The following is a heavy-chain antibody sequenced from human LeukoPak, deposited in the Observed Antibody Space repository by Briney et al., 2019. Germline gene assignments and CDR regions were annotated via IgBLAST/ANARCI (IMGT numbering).Heavy chain of an antibody. CDR2: TYHDGST. V-gene: IGHV4-38-2*02. Sequence: PSETLSLTCTVSGYSISSGYYWGWIQQPPGKGLEWIGNTYHDGSTYYNPSLKSRVTISVDTSKNQFSLKLNSVTAADTAVYYCARHRPEWELRGEFDYWGQGTLVTVSS. J-gene: IGHJ4*02. CDR3: ARHRPEWELRGEFDY. CDR1: GYSISSGYY. D-gene: IGHD1-26*01.